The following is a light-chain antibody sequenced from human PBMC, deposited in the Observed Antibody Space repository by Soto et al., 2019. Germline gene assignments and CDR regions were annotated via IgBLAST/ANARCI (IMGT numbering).Light chain of an antibody. CDR1: SSNIGSNT. V-gene: IGLV1-44*01. CDR2: TNN. CDR3: AAWDDSLHGPV. Sequence: QPVLTQPPSASGTPGQRVTISCSGSSSNIGSNTVSWYQQLPGTAPKLLMYTNNQRPSGVPGRFSGSKSGTSASLAISGLQSEDEADYYCAAWDDSLHGPVFGGGTKLTVL. J-gene: IGLJ2*01.